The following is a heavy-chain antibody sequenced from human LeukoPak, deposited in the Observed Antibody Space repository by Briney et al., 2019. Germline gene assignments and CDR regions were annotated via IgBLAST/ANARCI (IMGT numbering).Heavy chain of an antibody. J-gene: IGHJ5*02. CDR3: ARGEDERDWFDP. CDR1: GYTFTGYY. Sequence: ASVKVSCKASGYTFTGYYIHWVRQAPGHGLEWMGWINPNSGGTKYAQKFQGRVTMTRDTSISTAYMELSRLRSDDTAAYYCARGEDERDWFDPWGQGTLVTVSS. V-gene: IGHV1-2*02. D-gene: IGHD1-26*01. CDR2: INPNSGGT.